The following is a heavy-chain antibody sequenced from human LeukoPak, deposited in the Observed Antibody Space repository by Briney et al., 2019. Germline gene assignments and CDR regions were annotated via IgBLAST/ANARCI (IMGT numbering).Heavy chain of an antibody. CDR1: GGSISSYY. CDR3: ARDRGSSGMDV. J-gene: IGHJ6*02. Sequence: SETLSLTYTVSGGSISSYYWSWIRQPAGKGLEWIGRISTSGSTNYNPSLKSRVTMSLDTSKNQFSLKLSSVTAADTAVYYCARDRGSSGMDVWGQGTTVTVSS. D-gene: IGHD2/OR15-2a*01. V-gene: IGHV4-4*07. CDR2: ISTSGST.